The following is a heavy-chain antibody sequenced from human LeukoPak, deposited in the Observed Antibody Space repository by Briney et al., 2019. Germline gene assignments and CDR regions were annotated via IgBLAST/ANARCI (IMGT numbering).Heavy chain of an antibody. Sequence: GGSLRLSCAVSGFTFSSYAMSWVCQAPGKGLDLVSAISGSCGSTYYADSVKGRFTISRDNSKNTLYLQMNSLRAEDTAVYYCAKDSGPRYSSSSYYFDYWGQGTLVTVSS. V-gene: IGHV3-23*01. D-gene: IGHD6-13*01. CDR1: GFTFSSYA. CDR2: ISGSCGST. J-gene: IGHJ4*02. CDR3: AKDSGPRYSSSSYYFDY.